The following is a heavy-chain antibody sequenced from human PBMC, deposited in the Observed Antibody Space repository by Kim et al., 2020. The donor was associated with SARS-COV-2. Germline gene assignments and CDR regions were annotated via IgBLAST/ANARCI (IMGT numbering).Heavy chain of an antibody. V-gene: IGHV4-59*01. Sequence: SRVTVSVDTSKNQFSLKLSSVTAADTAVYYCARSKNRDFWSGYYPNWFDPWGQGTLVTVSS. J-gene: IGHJ5*02. CDR3: ARSKNRDFWSGYYPNWFDP. D-gene: IGHD3-3*01.